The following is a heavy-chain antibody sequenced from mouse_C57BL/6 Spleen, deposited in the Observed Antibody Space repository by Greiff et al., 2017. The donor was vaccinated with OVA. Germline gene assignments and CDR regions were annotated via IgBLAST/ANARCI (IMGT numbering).Heavy chain of an antibody. V-gene: IGHV5-16*01. Sequence: EVMLVESEGGLVQPGSSMKLSCTASGFTFSDYYMAWVRQVPEKGLEWVANINYDGSSTYYLDSLKSRFIISRDNAKNILYLQMSSLKSEDTATYYCARPYQGYFDYWGQGTTLTVSS. CDR1: GFTFSDYY. CDR3: ARPYQGYFDY. D-gene: IGHD5-1*01. J-gene: IGHJ2*01. CDR2: INYDGSST.